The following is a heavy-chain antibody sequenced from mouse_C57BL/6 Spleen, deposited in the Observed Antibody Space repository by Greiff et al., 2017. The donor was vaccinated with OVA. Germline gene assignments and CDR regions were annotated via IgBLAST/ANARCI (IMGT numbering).Heavy chain of an antibody. CDR2: IDPNSGGT. CDR1: GYTFTSYW. V-gene: IGHV1-72*01. CDR3: AREGGFSSYYTMDY. Sequence: QVQLKQSGAELVKPGASVKLSCKASGYTFTSYWMHWVKQRPGRGLEWIGRIDPNSGGTKYNEKFKSKATLTVDKPSSTAYMQLSSLTSEDSAVDYCAREGGFSSYYTMDYWGQGTSVTVSS. J-gene: IGHJ4*01. D-gene: IGHD1-1*01.